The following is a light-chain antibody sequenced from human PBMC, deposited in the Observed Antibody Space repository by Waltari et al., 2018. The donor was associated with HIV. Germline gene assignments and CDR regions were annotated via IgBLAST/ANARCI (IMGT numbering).Light chain of an antibody. CDR1: QGISNY. V-gene: IGKV1-27*01. Sequence: DIQMTQSPSSLSASVGDAVTITCRASQGISNYLAWYQQKPGKVPRLLIYEASTLQSGVPSRFSGGGSETDFTLTISSLQPEDVATYYCQKYNIAPFTFGPGTKVDIK. CDR2: EAS. J-gene: IGKJ3*01. CDR3: QKYNIAPFT.